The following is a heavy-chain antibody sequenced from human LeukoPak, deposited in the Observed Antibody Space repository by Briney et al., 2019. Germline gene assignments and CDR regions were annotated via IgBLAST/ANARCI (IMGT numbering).Heavy chain of an antibody. V-gene: IGHV3-48*02. CDR1: GFTFTGYS. D-gene: IGHD2-21*01. J-gene: IGHJ6*02. Sequence: GRSLRVSCAASGFTFTGYSMIWVRQAPGKGLVWVSYISGSSTTIYYADSVTGRFTISRDNAKNSLYRQMDSLRDEDTAVYYCARPNCGGTYGMDVWGQGTTVTVSS. CDR2: ISGSSTTI. CDR3: ARPNCGGTYGMDV.